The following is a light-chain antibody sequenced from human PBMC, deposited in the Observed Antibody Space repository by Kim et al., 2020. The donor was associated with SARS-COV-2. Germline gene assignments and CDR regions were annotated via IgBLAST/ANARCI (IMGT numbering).Light chain of an antibody. J-gene: IGKJ4*01. CDR2: GAS. Sequence: VAPGERATLSCRARQSVSSNLAWYQQKPGQAPRLLFFGASTRATGISARFSGSGSGTEFTLAISNLQSEDFAVYYCQQYNNWPLTFGGGTKVDIK. V-gene: IGKV3-15*01. CDR1: QSVSSN. CDR3: QQYNNWPLT.